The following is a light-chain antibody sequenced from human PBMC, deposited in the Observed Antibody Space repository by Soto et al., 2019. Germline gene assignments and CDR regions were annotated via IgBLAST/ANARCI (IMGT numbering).Light chain of an antibody. J-gene: IGLJ3*02. CDR2: HMS. V-gene: IGLV7-46*01. CDR3: FLCYSGAVV. CDR1: TGAVTSGHY. Sequence: QAVVTQEPSLTVSPGGTVTLTCGSSTGAVTSGHYPYWFQQKPGQAPRTLIYHMSNKHTWTPARFSGSLLGGKAALTLSGAQPEDEADYYCFLCYSGAVVFGGGTKLTVL.